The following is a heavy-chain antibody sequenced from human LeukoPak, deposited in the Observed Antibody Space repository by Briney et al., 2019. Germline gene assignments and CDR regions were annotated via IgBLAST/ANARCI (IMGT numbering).Heavy chain of an antibody. V-gene: IGHV3-15*01. J-gene: IGHJ6*03. CDR1: GFTFSNAW. CDR3: TTDLGGSGSVPFDYYYYMDV. CDR2: IKSKTDGGTT. Sequence: GGSLRLSCAASGFTFSNAWMSWVRQAPGKGLEWVGRIKSKTDGGTTDYAAPVKGRFTISRDDSKNTLYLQMNSLKTEDTAVYYCTTDLGGSGSVPFDYYYYMDVWGKGTTVTVSS. D-gene: IGHD6-25*01.